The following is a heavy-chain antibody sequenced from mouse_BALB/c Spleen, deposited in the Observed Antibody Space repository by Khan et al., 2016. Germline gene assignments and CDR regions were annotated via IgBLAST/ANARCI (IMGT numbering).Heavy chain of an antibody. CDR3: AEGQRKAWFAY. CDR1: GYSITSDYA. Sequence: EVQLQESGPGLVKPSESLSLTCTVTGYSITSDYAWNWIRQFPGNKLEWMGYISYSGYTTYNPSLKSRISITRDTSTNPFFLQLNAETTDDTATYYGAEGQRKAWFAYWGQGTLVTVSA. J-gene: IGHJ3*01. CDR2: ISYSGYT. V-gene: IGHV3-2*02.